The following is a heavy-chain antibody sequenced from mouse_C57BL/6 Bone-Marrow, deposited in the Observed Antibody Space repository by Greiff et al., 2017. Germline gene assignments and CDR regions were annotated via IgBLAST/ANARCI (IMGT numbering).Heavy chain of an antibody. CDR3: ERRGTTVVARYWYFDV. J-gene: IGHJ1*03. V-gene: IGHV1-62-2*01. CDR2: FYPGSGSI. Sequence: VQLQQSGAELVKPGASVKLSCKASGYTFTEYTIHWVQQTSGQGLEWIGWFYPGSGSIKYNEKFKDKDTLTADKSSSTMYMELSRLTSEDSAVYVWERRGTTVVARYWYFDVWGTGTTVTVSS. D-gene: IGHD1-1*01. CDR1: GYTFTEYT.